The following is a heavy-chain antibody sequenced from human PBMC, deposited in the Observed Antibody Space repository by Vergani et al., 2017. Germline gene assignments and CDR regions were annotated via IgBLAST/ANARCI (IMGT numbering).Heavy chain of an antibody. CDR3: AKDLLRQQVTGCDY. J-gene: IGHJ4*02. D-gene: IGHD6-13*01. V-gene: IGHV3-48*01. Sequence: EVQLVESGGGLVQPGGSLRLSCAASVFTFSSYSMNWVRQAPGKGLEWVSYISSSSSTIYYADSVKGRFTISRDNSKNTLYLQMNSLRAEDTAVYYCAKDLLRQQVTGCDYWGQGTLVTVSS. CDR1: VFTFSSYS. CDR2: ISSSSSTI.